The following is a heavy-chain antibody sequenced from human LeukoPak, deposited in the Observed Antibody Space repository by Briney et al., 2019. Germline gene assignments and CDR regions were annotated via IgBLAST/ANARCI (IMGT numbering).Heavy chain of an antibody. CDR1: GFTFSSYS. CDR2: ISSSSSTI. J-gene: IGHJ6*03. Sequence: PGGSLRLSRAASGFTFSSYSMNWVRQAPGKGLEWVSYISSSSSTIYYADSVKGRFTISRDNAKNSLYLQMNSLRAEDTAVYYCARVLHYYYYMDVWGKGTTVTVSS. V-gene: IGHV3-48*01. CDR3: ARVLHYYYYMDV.